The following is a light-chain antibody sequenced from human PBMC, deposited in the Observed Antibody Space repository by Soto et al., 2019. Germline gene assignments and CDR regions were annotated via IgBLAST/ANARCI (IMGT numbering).Light chain of an antibody. CDR3: QQSYTSPPWT. CDR1: QSNSTY. CDR2: SAS. J-gene: IGKJ1*01. V-gene: IGKV1-39*01. Sequence: DIQMTQSPSSLSASVGDRVTISCRAAQSNSTYLNWYQQKPGTAPRLLIYSASSVKTGVPPRFSGSGSGRDFTLTISSLRPEDIATYFCQQSYTSPPWTFGQGTKVEIK.